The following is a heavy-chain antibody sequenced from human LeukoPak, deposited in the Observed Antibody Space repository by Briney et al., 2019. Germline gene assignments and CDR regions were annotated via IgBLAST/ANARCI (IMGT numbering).Heavy chain of an antibody. CDR2: ISSSSSYI. D-gene: IGHD1-26*01. J-gene: IGHJ4*02. Sequence: GGSLRLSCAASGFTFSSYSMNWVRQAPGKGLEWVSSISSSSSYIYYADSVKGRFTISRDNAENSLYLEMNSLRVEDTAIYYCVRDRGSYRPIDYWGQETLVTVSS. CDR1: GFTFSSYS. V-gene: IGHV3-21*01. CDR3: VRDRGSYRPIDY.